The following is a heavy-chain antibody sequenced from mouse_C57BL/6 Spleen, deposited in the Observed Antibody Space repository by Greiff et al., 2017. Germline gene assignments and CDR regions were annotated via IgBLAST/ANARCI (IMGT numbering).Heavy chain of an antibody. V-gene: IGHV6-6*01. CDR3: TRTGLPAPYYAMDY. CDR1: GFTFSDAW. D-gene: IGHD2-4*01. Sequence: EVMLVESGGGLVQPGGSMKLSCAASGFTFSDAWMDWVRQSPEKGLEWVAEIRNKANNHATYYAESVKGRFTISRDDSKSSVYLQMNSLRAEDTGIYYCTRTGLPAPYYAMDYWRQGTSVTVSS. J-gene: IGHJ4*01. CDR2: IRNKANNHAT.